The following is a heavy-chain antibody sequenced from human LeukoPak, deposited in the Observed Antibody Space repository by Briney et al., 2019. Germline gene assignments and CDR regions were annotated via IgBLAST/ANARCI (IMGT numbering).Heavy chain of an antibody. D-gene: IGHD3-22*01. CDR1: GYSFTSYW. CDR3: ARRISYYYDSSGYYFDY. V-gene: IGHV5-51*01. Sequence: GESLKISCKGSGYSFTSYWIGWVRQMPGKGLEWMGIIYPGDSDTRYSPSFQGQVTISADKSISTAYLQWSSLKASDTAVYYCARRISYYYDSSGYYFDYWGQGTLVTVSS. CDR2: IYPGDSDT. J-gene: IGHJ4*02.